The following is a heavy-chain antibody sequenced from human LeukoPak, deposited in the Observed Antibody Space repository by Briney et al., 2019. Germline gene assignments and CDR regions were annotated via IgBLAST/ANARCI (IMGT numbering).Heavy chain of an antibody. CDR1: GFTFSGYA. J-gene: IGHJ4*02. CDR2: ISYSGSTI. Sequence: PGGSLRLSCAASGFTFSGYAMSWIRQAPGKGLECVSYISYSGSTIYYGDSVKGRFTISRDNAKNSLYLQMNRLRAEDTAVYHCARDPGSHNSSGWYDYWGQGTLDTVSS. CDR3: ARDPGSHNSSGWYDY. D-gene: IGHD6-19*01. V-gene: IGHV3-11*01.